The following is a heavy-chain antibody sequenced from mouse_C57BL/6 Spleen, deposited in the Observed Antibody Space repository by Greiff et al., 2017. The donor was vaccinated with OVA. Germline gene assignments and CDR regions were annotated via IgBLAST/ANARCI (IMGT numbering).Heavy chain of an antibody. CDR3: ARQGTSVVATRRYFDV. CDR1: GFTFTDYY. D-gene: IGHD1-1*01. Sequence: DVQLQESGGGLVQPGGSLSLSCAASGFTFTDYYMSWVRQPPGKALEWLGFIRNKANGYTTEYSASVQGRFTISTDNSQSILYLQMNALRAEDSATYYCARQGTSVVATRRYFDVWSTETTVTVSS. CDR2: IRNKANGYTT. J-gene: IGHJ1*03. V-gene: IGHV7-3*01.